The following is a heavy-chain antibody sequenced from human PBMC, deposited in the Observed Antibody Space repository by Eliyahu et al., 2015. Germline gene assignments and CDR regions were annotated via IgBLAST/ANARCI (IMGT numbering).Heavy chain of an antibody. D-gene: IGHD3-22*01. CDR2: IWYDATKE. CDR3: ARQDGAGYTDNNGYFIS. V-gene: IGHV3-33*01. Sequence: QVQLVQSGGGVVQPGRSLRLSCAASGFIFSDYAMHWVRQPPGKGLEWVASIWYDATKEFYVDSVKGRFTVSRDNSMSTLFLEMNRLRAEDTAVYYCARQDGAGYTDNNGYFISWGQGTLVTVSA. CDR1: GFIFSDYA. J-gene: IGHJ5*02.